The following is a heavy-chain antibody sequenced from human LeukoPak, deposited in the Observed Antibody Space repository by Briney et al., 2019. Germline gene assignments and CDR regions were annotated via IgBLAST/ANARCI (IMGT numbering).Heavy chain of an antibody. Sequence: GRSLRLPCAASGFTFSSYGMHWVRQAPGKGLEWVAVIWYDGSNKYYADSVKGRFTISRDNSKNTLYLQMNSLRAEDTAVYYCARDRIRFSTSGNWFDPWGQGTLVTVSS. CDR3: ARDRIRFSTSGNWFDP. J-gene: IGHJ5*02. V-gene: IGHV3-33*01. CDR2: IWYDGSNK. D-gene: IGHD3-3*01. CDR1: GFTFSSYG.